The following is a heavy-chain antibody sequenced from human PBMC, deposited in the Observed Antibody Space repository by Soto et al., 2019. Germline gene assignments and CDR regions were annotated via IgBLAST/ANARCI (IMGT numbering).Heavy chain of an antibody. J-gene: IGHJ6*03. CDR2: ISYDGSNK. Sequence: GGSLRLSCAASGFTFSSYGMHWVRQAPGKGLEWVAVISYDGSNKYYADSVKGRFTISRDNSKNTLYLQMNSLRAEDTAVYYCAKGGHLRFLEWSPINGEVDGSYYMDVWGKGTTVTVSS. CDR3: AKGGHLRFLEWSPINGEVDGSYYMDV. CDR1: GFTFSSYG. V-gene: IGHV3-30*18. D-gene: IGHD3-3*01.